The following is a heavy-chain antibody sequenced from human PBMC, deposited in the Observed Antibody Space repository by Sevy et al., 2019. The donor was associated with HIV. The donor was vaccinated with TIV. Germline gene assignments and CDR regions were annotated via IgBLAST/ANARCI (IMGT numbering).Heavy chain of an antibody. D-gene: IGHD3-22*01. Sequence: GGSLRLSCAASGFTFSSYAMSWVRQAPGKGLEWVSVIYSGGSTYYADSVKGRFTISRDNSKNTLYLQMNSLRVEDTAVYYCAAGTSGYSHFDYWGQGTLVTVSS. CDR2: IYSGGST. CDR3: AAGTSGYSHFDY. CDR1: GFTFSSYA. V-gene: IGHV3-53*01. J-gene: IGHJ4*02.